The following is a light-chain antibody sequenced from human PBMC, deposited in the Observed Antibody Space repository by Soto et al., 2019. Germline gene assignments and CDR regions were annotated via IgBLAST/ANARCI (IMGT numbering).Light chain of an antibody. CDR2: DVS. CDR1: SSDVGAYNY. J-gene: IGLJ1*01. CDR3: NSYTTSITYV. Sequence: QSVLTQPASVSGSPGQSITISCTGTSSDVGAYNYVSWYQQYPGKAPKLMIYDVSIRPSGVSDRFSGSKSGNTASLTISGLQAEDEADYYCNSYTTSITYVFGTGTKLTVL. V-gene: IGLV2-14*01.